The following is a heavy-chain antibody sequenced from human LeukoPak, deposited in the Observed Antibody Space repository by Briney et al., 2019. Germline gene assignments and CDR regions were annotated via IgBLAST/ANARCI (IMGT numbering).Heavy chain of an antibody. J-gene: IGHJ4*02. CDR3: AKDRDSSSWPELFDY. CDR2: IRPSGDNT. Sequence: GGSLRLSCAASGFTFSSYDMTWVRQAPGRGLEWVSSIRPSGDNTYYGDSVKGRFTISRDNSKNTLYLQMNSLRAEDTAVYYCAKDRDSSSWPELFDYWGQGTLVTVSS. CDR1: GFTFSSYD. D-gene: IGHD6-13*01. V-gene: IGHV3-23*01.